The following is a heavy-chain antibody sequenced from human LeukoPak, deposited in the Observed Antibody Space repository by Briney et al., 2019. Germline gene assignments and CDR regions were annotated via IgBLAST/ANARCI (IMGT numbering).Heavy chain of an antibody. CDR2: IIPIFGTA. D-gene: IGHD6-19*01. J-gene: IGHJ4*02. Sequence: GASVKVSCKASGYTFTTYPMNWVRQAPGQGLEWMGGIIPIFGTANYAQKFQGRVTITADKSTSTAYMELSSLRSEDTAVYYCARMRGSGWSTDNDYWGQGTLVTVSS. CDR1: GYTFTTYP. V-gene: IGHV1-69*06. CDR3: ARMRGSGWSTDNDY.